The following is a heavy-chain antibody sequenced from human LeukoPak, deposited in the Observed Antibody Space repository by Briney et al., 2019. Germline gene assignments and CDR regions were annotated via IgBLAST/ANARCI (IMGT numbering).Heavy chain of an antibody. V-gene: IGHV3-20*04. D-gene: IGHD5-12*01. J-gene: IGHJ4*02. CDR3: TRNSGYDYREYYFDY. Sequence: PGGSLRLSCAASGFTFDDYGMRWVRQAPGKGLELVSGINWNGGSTGYADSVKGRFTISRDNAKNSLYLQMNSLRAEDTALYYCTRNSGYDYREYYFDYWGQGTLVTVSS. CDR1: GFTFDDYG. CDR2: INWNGGST.